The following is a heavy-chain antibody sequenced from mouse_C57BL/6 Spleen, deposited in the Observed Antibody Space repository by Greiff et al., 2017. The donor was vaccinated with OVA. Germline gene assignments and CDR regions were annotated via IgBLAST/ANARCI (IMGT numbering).Heavy chain of an antibody. Sequence: QVQLQQPGAELVKPGASVKMSCKASGYTFTSYWITWVKQRPGQGLEWIGDIYPGSGSTNYNEKFTSKATLTVDTSSSTAYMQLSSLTSEDSAVYYCALITTVVAPFDYWGQGTTLTVSS. J-gene: IGHJ2*01. CDR3: ALITTVVAPFDY. CDR1: GYTFTSYW. D-gene: IGHD1-1*01. V-gene: IGHV1-55*01. CDR2: IYPGSGST.